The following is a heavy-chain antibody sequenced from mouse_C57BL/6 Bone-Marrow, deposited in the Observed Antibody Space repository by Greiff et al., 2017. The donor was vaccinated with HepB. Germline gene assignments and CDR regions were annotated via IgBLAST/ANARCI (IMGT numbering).Heavy chain of an antibody. V-gene: IGHV1-55*01. J-gene: IGHJ1*03. Sequence: GQGLDWIGDIYPGSGSTNYNEKFKSKATLTVDTSSSTAYMQLSSLTSEDSAVYYCGWLRREGYFDVWGTGTTVTVSS. D-gene: IGHD2-2*01. CDR2: IYPGSGST. CDR3: GWLRREGYFDV.